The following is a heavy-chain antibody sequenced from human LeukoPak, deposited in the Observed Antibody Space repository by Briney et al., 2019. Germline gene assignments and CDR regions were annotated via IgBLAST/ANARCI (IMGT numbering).Heavy chain of an antibody. Sequence: ASVKVSCKASGYTFTCYYMHWVRQAPGQGLEWMGWINPNSGGTNYAQKFQGRVTMTRDTSISTAYMELSRLRSDDTAVYYCAVGVPYSSSWYGGFDPWGQGTLGTVSS. D-gene: IGHD6-13*01. CDR2: INPNSGGT. CDR1: GYTFTCYY. V-gene: IGHV1-2*02. J-gene: IGHJ5*02. CDR3: AVGVPYSSSWYGGFDP.